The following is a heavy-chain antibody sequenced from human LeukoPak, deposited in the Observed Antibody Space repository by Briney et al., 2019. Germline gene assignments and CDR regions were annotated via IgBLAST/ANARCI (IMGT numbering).Heavy chain of an antibody. V-gene: IGHV3-30*02. CDR2: IRNVGNDK. CDR3: AKSGWDAFDI. D-gene: IGHD3-10*01. CDR1: GYTFTGYY. Sequence: SCKASGYTFTGYYMHWVRQAPGKGLEWVAFIRNVGNDKYYADSVKGRFFISRDNSKNTLYLQMNSLRAEDTAVYYCAKSGWDAFDIWGQGTMVTVSS. J-gene: IGHJ3*02.